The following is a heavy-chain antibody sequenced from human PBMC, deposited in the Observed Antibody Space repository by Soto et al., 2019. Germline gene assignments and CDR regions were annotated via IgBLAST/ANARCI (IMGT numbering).Heavy chain of an antibody. Sequence: QVQLVESGGGLVKPGGSLRLSCAASGFTFSDYYMSWIRQAPGKGLEWVSYISSSSSYTNYADSVKGRFTISRDNAKNSLYLQMNSLRAEDTAVYYCARVNYDSSGVTDYWGQGTLVTVSS. J-gene: IGHJ4*02. CDR1: GFTFSDYY. CDR3: ARVNYDSSGVTDY. D-gene: IGHD3-22*01. V-gene: IGHV3-11*06. CDR2: ISSSSSYT.